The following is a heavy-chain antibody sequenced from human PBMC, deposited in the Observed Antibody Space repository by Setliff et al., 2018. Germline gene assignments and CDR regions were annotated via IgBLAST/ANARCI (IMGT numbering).Heavy chain of an antibody. Sequence: GASVKVSCKASGYTFTSYGFSWVRQAPGQGLEWMGWISVYNGKTKYAQKFQGRVTMTTDTSISTAYMELSSLRSEDTAVYYCARGFNSWSVGTDYWGQGTLVTVSS. J-gene: IGHJ4*02. CDR1: GYTFTSYG. V-gene: IGHV1-18*01. D-gene: IGHD6-13*01. CDR3: ARGFNSWSVGTDY. CDR2: ISVYNGKT.